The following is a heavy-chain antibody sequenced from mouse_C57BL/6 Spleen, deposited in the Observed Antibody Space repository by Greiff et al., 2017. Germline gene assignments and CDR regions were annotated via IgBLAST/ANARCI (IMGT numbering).Heavy chain of an antibody. CDR2: INPNNGGT. V-gene: IGHV1-22*01. Sequence: EVQLQQSGPELVKPGASVKMSCKASGYTFTDYNMHWVKQSHGKSLEWIGNINPNNGGTNYNQKFKGKATLTVNKSSSTAYMELRSLTSEYSAVYYCASLYDDYYVKDAMDYWGQGTSVTVSS. J-gene: IGHJ4*01. D-gene: IGHD2-3*01. CDR1: GYTFTDYN. CDR3: ASLYDDYYVKDAMDY.